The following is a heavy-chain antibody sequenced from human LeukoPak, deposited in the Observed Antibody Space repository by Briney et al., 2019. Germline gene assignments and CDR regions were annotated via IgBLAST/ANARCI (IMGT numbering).Heavy chain of an antibody. J-gene: IGHJ4*02. D-gene: IGHD4-23*01. CDR2: IYYSGST. V-gene: IGHV4-59*01. CDR1: GGSISSYY. Sequence: SETLSLTCTVSGGSISSYYWSWIRQPPGKGLEWIGYIYYSGSTNYNPSLKSRVTISVDTSKNQFSLKLSSVTAADTALYYCARDRNGGNTYYFDYWGQGTLVTVSS. CDR3: ARDRNGGNTYYFDY.